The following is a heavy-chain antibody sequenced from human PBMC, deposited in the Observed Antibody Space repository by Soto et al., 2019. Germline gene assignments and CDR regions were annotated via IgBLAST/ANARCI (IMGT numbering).Heavy chain of an antibody. CDR1: GFTFSSYS. CDR2: ISSSSSYI. J-gene: IGHJ6*03. CDR3: ARGPRDYYYYYMDV. V-gene: IGHV3-21*01. Sequence: GGSLRLSCAASGFTFSSYSMNWVRRAPGKGLEWVSSISSSSSYIYYADSVKGRFTISRDNAKNSLYLQMNSLRAEDTAVYYCARGPRDYYYYYMDVWGKGTTVTVSS.